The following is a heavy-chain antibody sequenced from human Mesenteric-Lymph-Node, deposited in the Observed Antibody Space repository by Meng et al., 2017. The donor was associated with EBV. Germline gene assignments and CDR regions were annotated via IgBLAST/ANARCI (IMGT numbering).Heavy chain of an antibody. CDR3: ASLYGDYGY. Sequence: QLQLQEFGSGLVKPSQTLSLTCAVSGGSIINNDYSWNWIRQPPGKGLEWIGHIYHTGTTSYNPSLKSRITISVDTSKNQFSLKLTSVTAADTAVYYCASLYGDYGYWGQGALVTVSS. V-gene: IGHV4-30-2*01. D-gene: IGHD4-17*01. CDR1: GGSIINNDYS. J-gene: IGHJ4*02. CDR2: IYHTGTT.